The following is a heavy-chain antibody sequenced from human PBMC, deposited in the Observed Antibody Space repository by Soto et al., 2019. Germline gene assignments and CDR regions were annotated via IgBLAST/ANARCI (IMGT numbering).Heavy chain of an antibody. CDR3: ARVPVAEGMDV. CDR2: ISSSSSYI. V-gene: IGHV3-21*01. D-gene: IGHD2-15*01. CDR1: GFTFSSYS. Sequence: TGGSLRLSCAASGFTFSSYSMNWVRQAPGKGLEWVSSISSSSSYIYYADSVKGRFTISRDNAKNSLYLQMNSLRAEDTAVYYCARVPVAEGMDVWGQGTTVTVSS. J-gene: IGHJ6*02.